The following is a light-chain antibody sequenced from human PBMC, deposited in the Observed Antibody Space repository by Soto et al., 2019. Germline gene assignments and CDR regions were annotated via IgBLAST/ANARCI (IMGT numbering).Light chain of an antibody. Sequence: EFVLTQSPATLSLSPGERATLSCRASQSVRSSLAWYQQKPGQAPRLLIYDASNRATGIPARFSGSGSGTDFTHTISSLEPEDFAVYYCQQRSSWLLTFGGGTKVEIK. V-gene: IGKV3-11*01. CDR3: QQRSSWLLT. J-gene: IGKJ4*01. CDR2: DAS. CDR1: QSVRSS.